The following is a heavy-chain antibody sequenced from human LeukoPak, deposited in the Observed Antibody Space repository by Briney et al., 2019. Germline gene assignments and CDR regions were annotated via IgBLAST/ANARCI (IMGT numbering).Heavy chain of an antibody. CDR3: ARVKDSFGSGSGGYYFDY. CDR1: GYTFTNFD. D-gene: IGHD3-10*01. V-gene: IGHV1-8*01. CDR2: MNPKTGNT. Sequence: ASVKVSCKASGYTFTNFDINWVRQATGQGLEWMGWMNPKTGNTGSAQKFQGRVTISGNTSISTAYMELSSLRSEDTAVYYCARVKDSFGSGSGGYYFDYWGQGTLVTVSS. J-gene: IGHJ4*02.